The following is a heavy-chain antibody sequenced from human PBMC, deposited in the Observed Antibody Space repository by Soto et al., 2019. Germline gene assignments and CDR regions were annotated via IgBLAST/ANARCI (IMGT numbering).Heavy chain of an antibody. D-gene: IGHD1-26*01. Sequence: PGESLKIPCKGSGYSFPTLWNGWVRQVPGKGREWVGIIYSGDSNTRYSQSFQGQVTISDDKSNNTAYLQWRTLKASDTAMYYCARGATVGTTTGLFDYWGQGTLVTVSS. CDR3: ARGATVGTTTGLFDY. V-gene: IGHV5-51*01. CDR2: IYSGDSNT. J-gene: IGHJ4*02. CDR1: GYSFPTLW.